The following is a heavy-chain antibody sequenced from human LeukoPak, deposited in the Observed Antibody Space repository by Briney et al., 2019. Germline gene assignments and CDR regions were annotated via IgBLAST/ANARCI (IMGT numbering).Heavy chain of an antibody. CDR3: ARRGVGTIFGVVVYYFDY. CDR1: GGSISSSSYY. D-gene: IGHD3-3*01. J-gene: IGHJ4*02. Sequence: SETLSLTCTVSGGSISSSSYYWGWLRQPPGKGLEWIGYIYYSGSTYYNPSLKSRVTISVDTSKNQFSLKLSSVTAADTAVYYCARRGVGTIFGVVVYYFDYWGRGTLVTVSS. V-gene: IGHV4-39*01. CDR2: IYYSGST.